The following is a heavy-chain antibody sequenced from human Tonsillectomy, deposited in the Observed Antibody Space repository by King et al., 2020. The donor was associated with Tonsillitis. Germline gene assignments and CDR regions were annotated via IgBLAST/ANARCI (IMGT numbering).Heavy chain of an antibody. D-gene: IGHD3-3*01. CDR3: ARDGRYDFWTGYYPFDY. J-gene: IGHJ4*02. Sequence: EVQLVESGGGLVQPGGSLRLSCAASGFTFSSYSMNWVRQAPGKGLEWVSYISSSSSTIYYADSVKGRFTISRDNAKNSLYLQMNSLRAEDTAVYYCARDGRYDFWTGYYPFDYWGQGTLVTVSS. CDR2: ISSSSSTI. V-gene: IGHV3-48*01. CDR1: GFTFSSYS.